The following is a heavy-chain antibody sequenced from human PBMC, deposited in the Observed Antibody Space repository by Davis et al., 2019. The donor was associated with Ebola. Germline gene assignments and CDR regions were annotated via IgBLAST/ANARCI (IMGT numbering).Heavy chain of an antibody. CDR1: GFTFYRYE. Sequence: GESLKISCAASGFTFYRYEMNWVRQAPGKGLEWVANINQDGSEPKYVDSVKGRFTISRDNAKNSLYLQMNSLRAEDTAIYYCVRFFFDLWGHGALVTVSA. CDR3: VRFFFDL. V-gene: IGHV3-7*03. J-gene: IGHJ4*01. CDR2: INQDGSEP.